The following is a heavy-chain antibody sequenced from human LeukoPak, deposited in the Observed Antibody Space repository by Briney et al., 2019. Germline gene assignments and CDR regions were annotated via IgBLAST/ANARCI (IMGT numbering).Heavy chain of an antibody. Sequence: SETLSLTCTVSGGSISSGDYYWSWIRQPPGKGLEWIGYIYYSGSTYYNPSLKSRVTISVDTSKNQFSLKLSSVTAADTAVYYCARQLERHWFDPWGQGTLVTVSS. D-gene: IGHD3-3*01. CDR2: IYYSGST. J-gene: IGHJ5*02. CDR3: ARQLERHWFDP. V-gene: IGHV4-30-4*01. CDR1: GGSISSGDYY.